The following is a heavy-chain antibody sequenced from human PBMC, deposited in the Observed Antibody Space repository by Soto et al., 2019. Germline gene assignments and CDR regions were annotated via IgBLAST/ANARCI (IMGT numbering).Heavy chain of an antibody. CDR1: GFTFISYA. J-gene: IGHJ2*01. V-gene: IGHV3-23*01. Sequence: EVQLLESGGGLVQPGGSLRLSCVGSGFTFISYAMNWVRQAPGKGLEWVSGISGGGDRTFDADSVKGRFTISRDNSKHTVNLQMNSLRADDTAVYYCARKVLGSTSRPDYWYIDLWGRGTQVTVSS. D-gene: IGHD3-16*01. CDR3: ARKVLGSTSRPDYWYIDL. CDR2: ISGGGDRT.